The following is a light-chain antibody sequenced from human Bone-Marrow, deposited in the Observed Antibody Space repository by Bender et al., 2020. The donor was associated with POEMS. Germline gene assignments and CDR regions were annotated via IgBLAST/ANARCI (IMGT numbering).Light chain of an antibody. CDR2: SSH. J-gene: IGLJ3*02. CDR3: AVWDDSLNGWV. V-gene: IGLV1-44*01. Sequence: QSVLTQPPSASGTPGQRVTISCSGGSSNIGAHAVNWYQHLPGTAPKLLIYSSHRRPSEVPDRFSGSRSGTSASLAISGLQSEDEADYDCAVWDDSLNGWVFGGGSKLTIV. CDR1: SSNIGAHA.